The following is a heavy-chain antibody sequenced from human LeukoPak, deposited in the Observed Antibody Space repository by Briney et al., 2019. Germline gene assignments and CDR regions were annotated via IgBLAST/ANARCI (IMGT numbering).Heavy chain of an antibody. J-gene: IGHJ6*02. D-gene: IGHD5-18*01. V-gene: IGHV1-69*02. CDR2: IIPILGIA. CDR1: GGTFSSYT. CDR3: ASPNFADTAMSLGMDV. Sequence: VASVKVSCKASGGTFSSYTISWVRQAPGQGLEWMGRIIPILGIANYAQKFQGRVTIPADKSTSTAYMELSSLRSEDTAVYYCASPNFADTAMSLGMDVWGQGTTVTVSS.